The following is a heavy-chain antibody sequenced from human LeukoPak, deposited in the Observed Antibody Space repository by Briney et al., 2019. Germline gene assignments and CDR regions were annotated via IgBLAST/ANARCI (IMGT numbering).Heavy chain of an antibody. CDR2: ISGSGGST. V-gene: IGHV3-23*01. J-gene: IGHJ6*03. D-gene: IGHD2-15*01. Sequence: GGSLRLSCTASGFTFSSYAMSLVRQAPGKGLEWVSAISGSGGSTYYADCVNSRYTISRDNSKNTLYLKMNSLRAEDTAVYYCAKMSPYCSGGSCYLYYYYYYMDVWGKGTTVTVSS. CDR3: AKMSPYCSGGSCYLYYYYYYMDV. CDR1: GFTFSSYA.